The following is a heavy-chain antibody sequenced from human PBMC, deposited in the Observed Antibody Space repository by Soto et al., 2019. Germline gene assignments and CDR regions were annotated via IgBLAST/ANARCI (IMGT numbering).Heavy chain of an antibody. J-gene: IGHJ4*02. CDR2: IYYSGST. D-gene: IGHD6-13*01. CDR1: GGSISSYY. Sequence: QVQLQESGPGLVKPSETLSLTCTVSGGSISSYYWGWIRQPPGEGLEWIGYIYYSGSTYYNPSLKSRVTISLDTSKNLFSLRLSSVTAADTAVYYCARRDRIAGIFDYWSQGTLVTVSS. CDR3: ARRDRIAGIFDY. V-gene: IGHV4-59*08.